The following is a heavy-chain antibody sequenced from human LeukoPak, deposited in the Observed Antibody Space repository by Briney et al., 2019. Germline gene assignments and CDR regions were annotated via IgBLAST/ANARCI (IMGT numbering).Heavy chain of an antibody. J-gene: IGHJ4*02. CDR1: GFSFDDYG. D-gene: IGHD6-13*01. CDR2: INWNGDST. Sequence: SGGSLRLSCAASGFSFDDYGLTWVRQAPGKGLEWVSGINWNGDSTDYADSVKGRFTISRDNAKNSLYLQMNSLRAEDTAVYYCARVSTAVSLAIDYWGQGTLVTVST. V-gene: IGHV3-20*04. CDR3: ARVSTAVSLAIDY.